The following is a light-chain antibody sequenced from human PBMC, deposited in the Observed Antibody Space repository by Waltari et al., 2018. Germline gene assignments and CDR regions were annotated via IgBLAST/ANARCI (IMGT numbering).Light chain of an antibody. J-gene: IGLJ2*01. CDR3: ATWDDSLNAWI. Sequence: QSLLTQPPSISGAPGQRVTISCSGGSSHTVRNRYNSYAQVPVTTPKLLMYRSDQRPSGVSDRFSGSKSGTSASLAITGLLSADEADYICATWDDSLNAWIFGGGTRLTVL. V-gene: IGLV1-44*01. CDR2: RSD. CDR1: SSHTVRNR.